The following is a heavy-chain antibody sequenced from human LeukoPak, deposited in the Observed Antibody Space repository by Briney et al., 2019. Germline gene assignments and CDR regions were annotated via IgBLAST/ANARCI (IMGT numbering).Heavy chain of an antibody. J-gene: IGHJ6*03. D-gene: IGHD3-3*01. CDR1: GGSISSNSYY. CDR2: IYYSGST. V-gene: IGHV4-39*07. CDR3: ARDRRFLEWLSQDNYFYYYMDV. Sequence: PETLSLTCTVSGGSISSNSYYWGWIRQPSGRGLEWIGSIYYSGSTYCNPSLKSRVTISVDTSKNQFSLKLSSVTAADTAVYYCARDRRFLEWLSQDNYFYYYMDVWGKGTTVTVSS.